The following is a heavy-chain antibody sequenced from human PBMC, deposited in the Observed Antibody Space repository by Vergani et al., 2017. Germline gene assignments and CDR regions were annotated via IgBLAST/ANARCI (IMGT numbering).Heavy chain of an antibody. CDR2: IYPGDSET. J-gene: IGHJ6*02. V-gene: IGHV5-51*01. CDR1: GYSFTSYW. CDR3: ARHGEYGSGSYPATYYYYYYGMDV. D-gene: IGHD3-10*01. Sequence: EVQLVQSGAEVKKPGESLKISCKGSGYSFTSYWIGWVRQMPGKGLEWMGTIYPGDSETRYSPSFQGQVTISADKSISTAYLRWSSLKASDTAMYYCARHGEYGSGSYPATYYYYYYGMDVWGQGTTVTVSS.